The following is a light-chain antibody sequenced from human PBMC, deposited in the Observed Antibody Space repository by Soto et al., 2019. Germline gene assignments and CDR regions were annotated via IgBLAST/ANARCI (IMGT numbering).Light chain of an antibody. Sequence: EIVLTQSPATLSFSPGERATLSCRASQSVGNYLAWYQQKPGQAPRLLIYGASNRATGIPDRFSGSGSGTDFTLTISRLEPEDFAVYYCQQYGSSGTFGQGTKVDIK. CDR1: QSVGNY. J-gene: IGKJ1*01. CDR3: QQYGSSGT. V-gene: IGKV3-20*01. CDR2: GAS.